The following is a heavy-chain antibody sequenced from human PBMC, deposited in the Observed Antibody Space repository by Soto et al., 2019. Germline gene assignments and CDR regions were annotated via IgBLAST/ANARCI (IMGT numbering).Heavy chain of an antibody. CDR1: GFTFSSYS. CDR2: ISSSSSYI. J-gene: IGHJ4*02. D-gene: IGHD5-12*01. V-gene: IGHV3-21*01. CDR3: ARAARYSGYDPRYYFDY. Sequence: EVQLVESGGGLVKPGGSLSLSCAASGFTFSSYSMNWVRQAPGKGLEWVSSISSSSSYIYYADSVKGRFTISRDNAKNSLYLQVNSLRAEDTAVYYWARAARYSGYDPRYYFDYWGQGTLVTVSS.